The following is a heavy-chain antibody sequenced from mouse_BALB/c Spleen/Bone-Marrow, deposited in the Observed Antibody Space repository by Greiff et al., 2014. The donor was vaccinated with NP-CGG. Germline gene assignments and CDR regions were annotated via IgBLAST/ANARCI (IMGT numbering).Heavy chain of an antibody. CDR3: AGGLGEIWDY. CDR2: IDPSDSES. CDR1: GYSFTNYW. Sequence: QVQLQQSGAELVRPGTSVKLSCKASGYSFTNYWMNWVKQRPGQGLEWIGMIDPSDSESRLNQKFKDKATLTVDKSSTTAYMQLSSTTSEDSAVYYCAGGLGEIWDYWGQGTTLTVSS. J-gene: IGHJ2*01. V-gene: IGHV1-59*01. D-gene: IGHD4-1*01.